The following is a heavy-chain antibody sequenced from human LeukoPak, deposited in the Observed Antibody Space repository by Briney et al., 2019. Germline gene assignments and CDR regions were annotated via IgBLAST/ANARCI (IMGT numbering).Heavy chain of an antibody. Sequence: GESLKISCAASGFTFSSYWMHWVRQAPGKGLVWVARINTDGSTTSYSESVKGRFTISRDNAKNTLYVLMNSLRAEDTAVYYCVRDGIGGSYFYWGQGTLVTVSS. CDR2: INTDGSTT. V-gene: IGHV3-74*01. CDR1: GFTFSSYW. J-gene: IGHJ4*02. CDR3: VRDGIGGSYFY. D-gene: IGHD1-26*01.